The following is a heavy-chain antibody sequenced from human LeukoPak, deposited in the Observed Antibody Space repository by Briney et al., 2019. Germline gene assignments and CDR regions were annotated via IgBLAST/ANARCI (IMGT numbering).Heavy chain of an antibody. Sequence: PGGFLRLSCAASGFTFSSYAMSWVRQAPGKGLEWVSAISGSGGSTYYADSVKGRFTISRDNSKNTLYLQMNSLRAEDTAVYYCAKDQYAEGLQNPFFDYWGQGTLVTVSS. CDR1: GFTFSSYA. CDR2: ISGSGGST. V-gene: IGHV3-23*01. D-gene: IGHD4-11*01. CDR3: AKDQYAEGLQNPFFDY. J-gene: IGHJ4*02.